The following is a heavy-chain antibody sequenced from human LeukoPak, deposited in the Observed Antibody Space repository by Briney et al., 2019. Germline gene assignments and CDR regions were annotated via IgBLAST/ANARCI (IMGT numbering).Heavy chain of an antibody. CDR1: GYTFISHE. Sequence: GASVKVSCKASGYTFISHEINWVRLATGQGLEWMGWVNPNSGNTGYAQKFQGRVTMTRNTSISTAYMELSSLRSEDTAVYYCARAGYELESLSYMDVWGKGTTVTVSS. J-gene: IGHJ6*03. CDR3: ARAGYELESLSYMDV. V-gene: IGHV1-8*01. CDR2: VNPNSGNT. D-gene: IGHD1-1*01.